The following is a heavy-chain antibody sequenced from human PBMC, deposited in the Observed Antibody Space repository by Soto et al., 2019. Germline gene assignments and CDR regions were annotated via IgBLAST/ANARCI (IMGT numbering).Heavy chain of an antibody. J-gene: IGHJ3*01. CDR2: VSGSGGST. V-gene: IGHV3-23*01. Sequence: EVQLLESGGGLVQPGGSLRLSCAASGFTFSSYAMSWVRQSPGKGLEWVSAVSGSGGSTYYADSVRGRFTIARDDSTNTVFLQMNSLRSEDTAIYFCAKDTEEQLLYLARKSDAFDFWGPGTMVTVSS. CDR1: GFTFSSYA. D-gene: IGHD2-2*02. CDR3: AKDTEEQLLYLARKSDAFDF.